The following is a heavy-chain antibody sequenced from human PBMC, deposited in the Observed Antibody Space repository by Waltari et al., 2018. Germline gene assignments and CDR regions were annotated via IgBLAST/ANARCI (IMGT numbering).Heavy chain of an antibody. J-gene: IGHJ4*02. Sequence: EEQLVESGGALVQPGGSLRRSCVAPGRTFSSHGRRWVGQSPGKGLDWVANINQDGSEKYYMDSVKGRFTISRDNAKNSLYLQMNSVRADDTAVYYCTRGNWGDYWGQGTLVTVSS. D-gene: IGHD3-16*01. CDR3: TRGNWGDY. CDR2: INQDGSEK. V-gene: IGHV3-7*01. CDR1: GRTFSSHG.